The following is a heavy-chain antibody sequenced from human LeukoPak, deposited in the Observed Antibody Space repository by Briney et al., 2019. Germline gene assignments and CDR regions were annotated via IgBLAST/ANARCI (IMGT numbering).Heavy chain of an antibody. CDR1: GGSIRSSSYN. CDR2: IHYTGTT. Sequence: SETLSLTCTVSGGSIRSSSYNWGWTRQPPGKGLEWIGSIHYTGTTYYNPSLKSRVTISDDTSKNQFSLKLSSVTAADTAVYYCARMGAAATYYFDYWGQGTLVTVSS. J-gene: IGHJ4*02. CDR3: ARMGAAATYYFDY. V-gene: IGHV4-39*07. D-gene: IGHD6-25*01.